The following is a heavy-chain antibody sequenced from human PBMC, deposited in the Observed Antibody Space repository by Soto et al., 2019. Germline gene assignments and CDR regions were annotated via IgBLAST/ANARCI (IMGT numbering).Heavy chain of an antibody. CDR2: IFYDGSNK. J-gene: IGHJ4*02. CDR3: ERDEKLLFGF. V-gene: IGHV3-33*01. CDR1: GFTFSSYG. Sequence: QVQLVESGGGVVQPGRSLRLSCAASGFTFSSYGMHWIRQAPGKGLEWVAVIFYDGSNKYYIDSVKGRFTISRDNSKNTLDLQMNSLRAGDTAVYYCERDEKLLFGFWGQGTLVTVSS. D-gene: IGHD3-10*01.